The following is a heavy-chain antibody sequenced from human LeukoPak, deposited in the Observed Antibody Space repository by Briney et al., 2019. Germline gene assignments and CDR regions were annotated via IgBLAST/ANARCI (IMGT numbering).Heavy chain of an antibody. V-gene: IGHV3-23*01. J-gene: IGHJ4*02. CDR2: ISGSGGST. D-gene: IGHD3-10*01. CDR3: AKAAGSGSYYMDYFDY. Sequence: GGSLRLSCAASGFTFSSYAMSWVRQAPGKGLEWVSAISGSGGSTYYADSVKGRFTISRNNSKNTLYLQMNSLRAEDTAVYYCAKAAGSGSYYMDYFDYWGQGTLVTVSS. CDR1: GFTFSSYA.